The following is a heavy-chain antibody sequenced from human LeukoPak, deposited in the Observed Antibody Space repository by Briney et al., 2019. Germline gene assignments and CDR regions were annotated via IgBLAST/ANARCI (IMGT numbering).Heavy chain of an antibody. CDR1: GGSISSYY. Sequence: ASETLSLTCTVSGGSISSYYWSWIRQPPGKGLEWIGYIYYSGNTNYNPSLKSRVTISVDTSKNQFSLKLSSVTAADTAVYYCARHTDYDYYYGMDVWGQGTTVTVSS. V-gene: IGHV4-59*08. CDR2: IYYSGNT. J-gene: IGHJ6*02. CDR3: ARHTDYDYYYGMDV.